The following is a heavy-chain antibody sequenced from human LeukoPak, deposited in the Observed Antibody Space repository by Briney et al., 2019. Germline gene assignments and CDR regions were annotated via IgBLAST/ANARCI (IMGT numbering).Heavy chain of an antibody. CDR1: GFTFSSYG. CDR3: AKGPYYDYVWGSYRYRYYYYMDV. CDR2: IRYDGSNK. D-gene: IGHD3-16*02. V-gene: IGHV3-30*02. J-gene: IGHJ6*03. Sequence: QPGGSLRLSCAASGFTFSSYGMHWVRQAPGKGLEWVAFIRYDGSNKYYADSVKGRFTISRDNSKNTLYLQMNSLRAEDTAVYYCAKGPYYDYVWGSYRYRYYYYMDVWGKGTTVTISS.